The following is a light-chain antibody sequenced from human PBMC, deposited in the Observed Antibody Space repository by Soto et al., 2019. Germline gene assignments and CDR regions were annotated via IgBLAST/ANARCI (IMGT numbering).Light chain of an antibody. J-gene: IGLJ1*01. CDR2: EVR. Sequence: QSALTQPASVSGSPGQSITISCTGTSSDVTGYNYVYWYQQHPGKAPKLIIFEVRNRPSGISNRFSGSKSANTAFLTISGLQAEDEADYYCASYTSSSIYVFGTGTKVTV. CDR1: SSDVTGYNY. V-gene: IGLV2-14*01. CDR3: ASYTSSSIYV.